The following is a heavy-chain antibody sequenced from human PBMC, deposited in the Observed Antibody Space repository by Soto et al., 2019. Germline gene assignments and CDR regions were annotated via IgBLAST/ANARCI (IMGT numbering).Heavy chain of an antibody. V-gene: IGHV3-48*02. CDR2: ISTSSSVI. CDR1: GFTFSSYG. D-gene: IGHD3-10*01. CDR3: ARDLYYFVPGSFSFFAH. J-gene: IGHJ1*01. Sequence: GGSLRLSCAASGFTFSSYGMNWVRRAPGKGLEWVAFISTSSSVIYNADSVKGRFTISRDNAKNSLYLQMNSLTDEDTAVYFCARDLYYFVPGSFSFFAHWGQGTPVTVSS.